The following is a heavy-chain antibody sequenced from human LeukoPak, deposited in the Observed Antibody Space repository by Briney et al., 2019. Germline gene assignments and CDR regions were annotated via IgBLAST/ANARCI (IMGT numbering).Heavy chain of an antibody. CDR2: ISSSGSTI. Sequence: PGGSLRLSCAASGFTFSSYEMNWVRRAPGKGLEWISYISSSGSTIYYADSVKGRFTISRDSAKKSLYLQMNSLRAEDTAVYYCAKNRGGYSGRPHDAFDIWGQGTMVTVSS. CDR3: AKNRGGYSGRPHDAFDI. D-gene: IGHD1-26*01. J-gene: IGHJ3*02. V-gene: IGHV3-48*03. CDR1: GFTFSSYE.